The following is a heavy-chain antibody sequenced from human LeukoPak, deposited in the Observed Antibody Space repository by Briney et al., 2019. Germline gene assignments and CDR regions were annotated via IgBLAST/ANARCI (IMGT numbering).Heavy chain of an antibody. V-gene: IGHV4-59*08. D-gene: IGHD3-10*01. CDR3: VRYDSGGYSWFAP. J-gene: IGHJ5*02. CDR2: IYHTGLA. CDR1: SGSIKSYY. Sequence: SETLSLTCSVSSGSIKSYYWGWIRQSPGKGLEWIGYIYHTGLANYNPSLKSRVSMSVDTSRNQFSLNLRSMTVADTAMYYCVRYDSGGYSWFAPWGQGILVTVSS.